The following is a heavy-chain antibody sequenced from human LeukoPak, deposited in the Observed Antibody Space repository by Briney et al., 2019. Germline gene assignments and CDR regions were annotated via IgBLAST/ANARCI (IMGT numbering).Heavy chain of an antibody. J-gene: IGHJ4*02. V-gene: IGHV3-23*01. CDR1: GFTFSSYA. D-gene: IGHD3-9*01. CDR3: ARIRPDVLTGYYIDY. Sequence: PGGSLRLSCAASGFTFSSYAMSWVRQAPGKGLEWVSAISGSGGSTYYADSVKGRFTISRDNSKNTLYLQMNSLRAEDTAVYYCARIRPDVLTGYYIDYWGQGTLVTVSS. CDR2: ISGSGGST.